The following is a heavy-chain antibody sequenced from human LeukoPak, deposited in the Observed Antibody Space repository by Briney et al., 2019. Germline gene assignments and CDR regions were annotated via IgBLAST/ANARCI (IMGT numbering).Heavy chain of an antibody. CDR2: TYPGDSDA. Sequence: GESLKISVQGSGYSFSTYWVAWVRQMPGKGLGWMGITYPGDSDARYSPSCQGQVTISADKSISTAYLQWTSLKASDAATYYCARRRNNGYDLNPTPSYFDNWGQGTVVTVSS. D-gene: IGHD5-12*01. CDR3: ARRRNNGYDLNPTPSYFDN. V-gene: IGHV5-51*01. CDR1: GYSFSTYW. J-gene: IGHJ4*02.